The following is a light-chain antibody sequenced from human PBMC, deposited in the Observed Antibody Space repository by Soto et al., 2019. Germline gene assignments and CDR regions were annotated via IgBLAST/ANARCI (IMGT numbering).Light chain of an antibody. CDR3: QQYYSTPLT. V-gene: IGKV4-1*01. CDR2: WAS. Sequence: DIVMTQSPDSLAVSLGERATTNCKSSQSVLYSSNNRNYLAWFQQKPGQAPELLIYWASTRESGVPDRFSGSGSGTDFTLTISSLQAEDVAVYYCQQYYSTPLTFGGGTKVEIK. J-gene: IGKJ4*01. CDR1: QSVLYSSNNRNY.